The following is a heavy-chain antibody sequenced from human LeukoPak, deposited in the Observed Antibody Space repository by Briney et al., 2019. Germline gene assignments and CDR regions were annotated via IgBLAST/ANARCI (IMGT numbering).Heavy chain of an antibody. Sequence: GGSLRLSCAASGFTFSSYSMNWIRQAPGKGLEWVSSISSSTSYIYYADSVKGRFTISKDNAKNSLYLQMNSLRAKDTAVYYCARAGGSTVSHSDYWGQGTLVTVSS. D-gene: IGHD4-17*01. V-gene: IGHV3-21*01. CDR3: ARAGGSTVSHSDY. CDR2: ISSSTSYI. CDR1: GFTFSSYS. J-gene: IGHJ4*02.